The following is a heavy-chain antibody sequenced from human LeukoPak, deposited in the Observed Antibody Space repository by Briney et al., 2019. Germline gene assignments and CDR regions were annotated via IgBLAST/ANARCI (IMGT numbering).Heavy chain of an antibody. CDR2: MNPNSGNT. J-gene: IGHJ4*02. CDR1: GYTFTNYD. Sequence: ASVKVSCKASGYTFTNYDINRVRQATGQGLEWMEWMNPNSGNTGYAQKFQGRVTMTRNTSISTAYMELSSLRSEDTAVYYCARAGVAAAGMDWGQGTLVTVSS. V-gene: IGHV1-8*01. D-gene: IGHD6-13*01. CDR3: ARAGVAAAGMD.